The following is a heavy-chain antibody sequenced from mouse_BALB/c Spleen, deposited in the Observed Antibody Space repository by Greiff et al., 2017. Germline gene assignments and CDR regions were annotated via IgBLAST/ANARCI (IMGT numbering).Heavy chain of an antibody. CDR1: GFTFSDYY. Sequence: EVQLVESGGGLVKPGGSLKLSCAASGFTFSDYYMYWVRQTPEKRLEWVATISDGGSYTYYPDSVKGRFTISRDNAKNNLYLQMSSLKSEDTAMYYCARDHYGSSYDWYFDVWGAGTTVTVSS. CDR2: ISDGGSYT. CDR3: ARDHYGSSYDWYFDV. D-gene: IGHD1-1*01. V-gene: IGHV5-4*02. J-gene: IGHJ1*01.